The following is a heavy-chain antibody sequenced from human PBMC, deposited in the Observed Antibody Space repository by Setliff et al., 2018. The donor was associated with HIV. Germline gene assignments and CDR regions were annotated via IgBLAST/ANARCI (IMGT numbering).Heavy chain of an antibody. D-gene: IGHD3-3*01. CDR3: ASRRGGGFLAWPDPYFDY. J-gene: IGHJ4*02. CDR1: GGSINSGSYY. V-gene: IGHV4-61*09. Sequence: SETLSLTCTVSGGSINSGSYYWSWIRQPAGKGLEWIGHIYTSGSTNYNPSLKSRVTISVDTSKNQFSLKLFSVTAADTAVYYCASRRGGGFLAWPDPYFDYWGQGTLVTVSS. CDR2: IYTSGST.